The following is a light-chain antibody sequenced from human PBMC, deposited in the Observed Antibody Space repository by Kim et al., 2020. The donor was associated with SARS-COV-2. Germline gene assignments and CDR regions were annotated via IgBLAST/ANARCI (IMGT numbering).Light chain of an antibody. J-gene: IGKJ2*01. CDR1: QNIVNW. V-gene: IGKV1-5*03. CDR3: QQYYSPFLFT. Sequence: ASVGDRVTITCRASQNIVNWLAWYQQKPGKVPNLLIYKASTLKSGVPSRFSGSGSGTQFTLTINSLQPNDFATYYCQQYYSPFLFTFGQGTKLEI. CDR2: KAS.